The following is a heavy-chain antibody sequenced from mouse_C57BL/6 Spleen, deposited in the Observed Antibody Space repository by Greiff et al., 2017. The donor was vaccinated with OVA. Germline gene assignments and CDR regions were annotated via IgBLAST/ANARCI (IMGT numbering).Heavy chain of an antibody. CDR1: GYTFTDYY. CDR2: INPNNGGT. D-gene: IGHD2-4*01. CDR3: AREKETGTMITKVFAY. J-gene: IGHJ3*01. V-gene: IGHV1-26*01. Sequence: EVQLQQSGPELVKPGASVKISCKASGYTFTDYYLNWVKQSHGKSLEWIGDINPNNGGTSYNQKFKGKATLTVDKSSSTAYMELRSLTSEDSAVYYCAREKETGTMITKVFAYWGQGTLVTVSA.